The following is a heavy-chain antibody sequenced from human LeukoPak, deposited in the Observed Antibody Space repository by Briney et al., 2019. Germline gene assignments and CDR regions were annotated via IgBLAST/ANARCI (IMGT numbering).Heavy chain of an antibody. J-gene: IGHJ4*02. CDR3: AKIVVPAAIGGYYFDY. CDR2: ISYDGSNK. CDR1: GFTFSSYG. Sequence: GSLRLSCAASGFTFSSYGMHWVRQAPGKGLEWVAVISYDGSNKYYADSVKGRFTISRDNSKNTLYLQMNSLRAEDTAVYYCAKIVVPAAIGGYYFDYWGQGTLVTVSS. D-gene: IGHD2-2*01. V-gene: IGHV3-30*18.